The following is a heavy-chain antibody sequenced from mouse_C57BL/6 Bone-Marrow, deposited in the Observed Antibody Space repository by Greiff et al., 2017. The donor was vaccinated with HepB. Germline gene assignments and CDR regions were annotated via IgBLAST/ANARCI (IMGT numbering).Heavy chain of an antibody. CDR1: GYSITSDY. J-gene: IGHJ1*03. V-gene: IGHV3-8*01. CDR3: TRWATTVVGGWYFDV. D-gene: IGHD1-1*01. CDR2: ISYSGST. Sequence: EVQLQQSGPGLAKPSQTLSLTCSVTGYSITSDYWNWIRKFPGNKLEYMGYISYSGSTYYNPSLKSRISITRDTSKNQYYLQLNSVTTEDTATYYCTRWATTVVGGWYFDVWGTGTTVTVSS.